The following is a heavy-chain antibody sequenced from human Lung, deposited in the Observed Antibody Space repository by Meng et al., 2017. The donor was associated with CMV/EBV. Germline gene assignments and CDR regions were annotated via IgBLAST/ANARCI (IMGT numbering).Heavy chain of an antibody. J-gene: IGHJ6*02. CDR2: IGTAGDT. Sequence: GESXKISXAASGFTFSSYDMHWVRQATGKGLEWVSAIGTAGDTYYPGSVKGRFTISRENAKNSLYLQMNSLRAGDTAVYYCARARAGRGDYYYYYGMDVWGQGXTVTVSS. CDR3: ARARAGRGDYYYYYGMDV. V-gene: IGHV3-13*01. CDR1: GFTFSSYD. D-gene: IGHD6-13*01.